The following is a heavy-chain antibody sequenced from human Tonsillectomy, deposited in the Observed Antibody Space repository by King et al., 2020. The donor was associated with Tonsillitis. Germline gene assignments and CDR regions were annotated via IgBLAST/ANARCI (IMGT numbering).Heavy chain of an antibody. V-gene: IGHV1-69*09. J-gene: IGHJ4*02. CDR3: ARGAFYDSSGYYDYFDY. D-gene: IGHD3-22*01. CDR2: IIPILGIA. Sequence: VQLVESGAEVKKPGSSVKVSCKGRGGTFSSYAINWVRQAPGQGPEWMGRIIPILGIANYAQKFQGRVTITADKSTSTAYMELSSLRSEDTAVYYCARGAFYDSSGYYDYFDYWGQGTLVTVSS. CDR1: GGTFSSYA.